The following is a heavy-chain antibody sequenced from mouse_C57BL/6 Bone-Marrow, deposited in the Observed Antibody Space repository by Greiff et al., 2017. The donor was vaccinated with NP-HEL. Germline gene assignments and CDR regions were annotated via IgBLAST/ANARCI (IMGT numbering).Heavy chain of an antibody. CDR2: ISRGGSYT. J-gene: IGHJ3*01. V-gene: IGHV5-6*01. CDR3: ARHGGSSYAWFAY. D-gene: IGHD1-1*01. Sequence: EVQRVESGGDLVKPGGSLKLSCAASGFTFSSYGMSWVRQTPDKRLEWVATISRGGSYTYYPDSEKGRFTISRDNAKNTLYLQISSLKSEDTAMCDCARHGGSSYAWFAYWGQGTLVTVSA. CDR1: GFTFSSYG.